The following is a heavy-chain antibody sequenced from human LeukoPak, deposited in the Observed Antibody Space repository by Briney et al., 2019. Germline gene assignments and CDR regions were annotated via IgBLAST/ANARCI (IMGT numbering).Heavy chain of an antibody. CDR1: GFTFDDYG. Sequence: GGSLRLSCAASGFTFDDYGMSWVRQAPGKGLEWVSGINWNGGSTGYADSVKGRFTISRDNAKSSLYLQMNSLRAEDTALYYCARDAYYYDSSGYYFRPPVGYFDYWGQGTLVTVSS. CDR3: ARDAYYYDSSGYYFRPPVGYFDY. D-gene: IGHD3-22*01. CDR2: INWNGGST. V-gene: IGHV3-20*04. J-gene: IGHJ4*02.